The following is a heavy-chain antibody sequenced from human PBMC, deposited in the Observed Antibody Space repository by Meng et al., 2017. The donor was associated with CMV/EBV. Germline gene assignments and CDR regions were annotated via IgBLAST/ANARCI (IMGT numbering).Heavy chain of an antibody. CDR3: AREMDEYSSSIHGVYYYYGMDV. CDR1: GFTFSSYA. Sequence: GESLKISCAASGFTFSSYAMHWVRQVPGKGLEWVAVISYDGSNKYYADSVKGRFTISRDNSKNTLYLQMNSLRAEDTAVYYCAREMDEYSSSIHGVYYYYGMDVWGQGTTVTVSS. D-gene: IGHD6-6*01. CDR2: ISYDGSNK. J-gene: IGHJ6*02. V-gene: IGHV3-30-3*01.